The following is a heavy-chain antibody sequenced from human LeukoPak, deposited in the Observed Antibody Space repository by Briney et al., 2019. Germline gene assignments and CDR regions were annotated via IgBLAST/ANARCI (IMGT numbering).Heavy chain of an antibody. Sequence: GRSLRLSCAASGFTFSSYGMHWVRQAPGKGLEWVAIIWYDGSNEYYADSVKGRFTISRDNAKNSLYLQMNSLRDEDTAVYYWASRDYFDYWGQGTLVTVSS. V-gene: IGHV3-33*01. J-gene: IGHJ4*02. CDR3: ASRDYFDY. CDR1: GFTFSSYG. CDR2: IWYDGSNE.